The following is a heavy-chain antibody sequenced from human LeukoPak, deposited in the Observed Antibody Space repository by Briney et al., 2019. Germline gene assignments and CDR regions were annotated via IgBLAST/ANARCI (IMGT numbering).Heavy chain of an antibody. Sequence: GGSLRLSCAASGFTFSSYSMNWVRQAPGKGLEWVSCLSGTSSTAYYADSVKGRFTISRDNAKNSLYLQMNSLRAEDTAVYYCARDLSVTTLYIDAFDIWGQGTMVTVSS. J-gene: IGHJ3*02. CDR2: LSGTSSTA. CDR1: GFTFSSYS. CDR3: ARDLSVTTLYIDAFDI. V-gene: IGHV3-48*01. D-gene: IGHD4-17*01.